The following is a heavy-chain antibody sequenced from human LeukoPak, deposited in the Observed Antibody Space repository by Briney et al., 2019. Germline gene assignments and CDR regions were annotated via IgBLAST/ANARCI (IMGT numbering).Heavy chain of an antibody. CDR3: ARDPGVGATTVGFDY. V-gene: IGHV4-39*07. CDR2: IYYSGST. D-gene: IGHD1-26*01. Sequence: SETLSLTCTVSGGSISSSSYYWGWIRQPPGKGLEWIGSIYYSGSTYYNPSLKSRVTISVDTSKNQFSLKLSSVTAADTAVYYCARDPGVGATTVGFDYWGQGTLVTVSP. J-gene: IGHJ4*02. CDR1: GGSISSSSYY.